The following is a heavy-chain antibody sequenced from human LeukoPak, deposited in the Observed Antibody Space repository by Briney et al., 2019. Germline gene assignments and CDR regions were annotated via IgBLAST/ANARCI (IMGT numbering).Heavy chain of an antibody. CDR3: ARDTYYYDSSGSLFDY. D-gene: IGHD3-22*01. V-gene: IGHV1-46*01. Sequence: ASVKVSCKASGYTFTSYYMHWVRQAPGQGLEWMGIINPSGGSTSYAQKFQGRVTMTRDTSTSTVYMELSSLRSEDTAVYYCARDTYYYDSSGSLFDYWGQGTLVTVS. CDR1: GYTFTSYY. J-gene: IGHJ4*02. CDR2: INPSGGST.